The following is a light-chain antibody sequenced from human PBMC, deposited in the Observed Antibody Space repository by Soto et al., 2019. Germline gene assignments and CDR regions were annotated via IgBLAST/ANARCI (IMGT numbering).Light chain of an antibody. CDR2: EVS. V-gene: IGLV2-14*01. J-gene: IGLJ1*01. CDR1: SSDVGGYNY. CDR3: SSYTSSNTGV. Sequence: QSALTQPASVSGSPGQSITISCTGTSSDVGGYNYVSWYQQHPGKAPKLMIYEVSNRPSGVSNRFSGSKSDNTASLTISGLQAEDEADYYCSSYTSSNTGVFGTGTKVTVL.